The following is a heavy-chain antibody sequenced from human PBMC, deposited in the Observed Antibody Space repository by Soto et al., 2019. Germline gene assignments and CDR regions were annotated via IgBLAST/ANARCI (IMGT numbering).Heavy chain of an antibody. V-gene: IGHV3-11*01. CDR1: GFTFSDSY. CDR3: ARENIPLYYFDF. D-gene: IGHD2-2*02. J-gene: IGHJ4*02. CDR2: ISNTGRTI. Sequence: QVQLVESGGGLVMPGGSLRLSCAASGFTFSDSYMSWIRQAPGKGLEWLSYISNTGRTIDFADFVKGRFTISRDNAKNSLYLQMNSLRAEDTAVYYCARENIPLYYFDFWGQGTLVTVSS.